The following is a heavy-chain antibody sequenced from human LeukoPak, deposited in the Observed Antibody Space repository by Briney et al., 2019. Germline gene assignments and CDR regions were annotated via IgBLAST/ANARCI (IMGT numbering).Heavy chain of an antibody. CDR3: ARDNRGYDY. J-gene: IGHJ4*02. D-gene: IGHD5-12*01. CDR2: ITSSSSAI. Sequence: GGSLRLSCAASGFTFSTYSMIWVRQAPGKGLEWISYITSSSSAIYYTDSVKGRFTVSRDNAKNSLYLQMNSLRAEDTAVYYCARDNRGYDYWGQGTLVTVSS. V-gene: IGHV3-48*04. CDR1: GFTFSTYS.